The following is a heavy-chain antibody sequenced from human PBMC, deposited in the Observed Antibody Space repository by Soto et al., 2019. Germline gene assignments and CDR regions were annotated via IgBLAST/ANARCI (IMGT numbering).Heavy chain of an antibody. CDR2: ISGSGGST. CDR3: AKGLAVPLV. D-gene: IGHD6-19*01. V-gene: IGHV3-23*01. J-gene: IGHJ4*02. Sequence: GGSLRLSCAASGFTFSSYAMSWVRQAPGKGLEWVSAISGSGGSTYYADSVKCQFTLTRDNSKNTPYLQMNSLGADDTAVYYCAKGLAVPLVWCQGTLVTVSS. CDR1: GFTFSSYA.